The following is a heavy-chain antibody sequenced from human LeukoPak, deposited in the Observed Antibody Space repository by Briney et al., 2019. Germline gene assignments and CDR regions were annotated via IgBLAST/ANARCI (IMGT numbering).Heavy chain of an antibody. D-gene: IGHD2-8*01. J-gene: IGHJ6*02. CDR2: ISAYNGNT. CDR3: VRDSYVDYYYGMDV. Sequence: GASVKVSCKASGYTFTSYGISWVRQAPGQGLEWMGWISAYNGNTNYAQKLQGRVTMTTDTSTSTAYMELRSLRSDDTAVYYCVRDSYVDYYYGMDVWGQGTTVTVSS. V-gene: IGHV1-18*01. CDR1: GYTFTSYG.